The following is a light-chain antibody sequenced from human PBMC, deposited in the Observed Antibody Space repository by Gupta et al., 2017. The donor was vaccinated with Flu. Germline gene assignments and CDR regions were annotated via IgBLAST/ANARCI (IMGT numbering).Light chain of an antibody. CDR2: ENN. V-gene: IGLV1-51*02. CDR1: SPNIGNTY. Sequence: QSVLTPPPSLSAAPGQSVTISCSGSSPNIGNTYVSWYQQLPGTAPKLLIDENNKRPSGIPDRFSGSKSGTSAALGITGLQTGDEADDYCGTWDGSRSTDVFGTGTKVTVL. CDR3: GTWDGSRSTDV. J-gene: IGLJ1*01.